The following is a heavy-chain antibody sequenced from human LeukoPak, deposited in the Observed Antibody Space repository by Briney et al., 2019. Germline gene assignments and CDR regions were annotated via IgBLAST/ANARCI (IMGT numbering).Heavy chain of an antibody. V-gene: IGHV1-69*13. CDR1: GGTFSSYA. CDR2: IIPIFSTA. J-gene: IGHJ6*04. D-gene: IGHD1-1*01. CDR3: ARVVLERRYYYYGMDV. Sequence: SVKVSCKASGGTFSSYAISWVRQAPGQGLEWMGGIIPIFSTANYAQKFQGRVTITADESTSTAYMELSSLRSEDTAVYYCARVVLERRYYYYGMDVWGKGTTVTVSS.